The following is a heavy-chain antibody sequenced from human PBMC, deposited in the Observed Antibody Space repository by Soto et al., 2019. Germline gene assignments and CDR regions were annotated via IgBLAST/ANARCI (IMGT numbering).Heavy chain of an antibody. CDR2: IIPILGIA. Sequence: SVRVSCKASGGTFSSYTISWVRQAPGQELEWMGRIIPILGIANYAQKFQGRVTITADKSTSTAYMELSSLRSEDTAVYYCARTLVAATSSISFYMDVWGKGTTVTVSS. CDR3: ARTLVAATSSISFYMDV. J-gene: IGHJ6*03. D-gene: IGHD2-15*01. CDR1: GGTFSSYT. V-gene: IGHV1-69*02.